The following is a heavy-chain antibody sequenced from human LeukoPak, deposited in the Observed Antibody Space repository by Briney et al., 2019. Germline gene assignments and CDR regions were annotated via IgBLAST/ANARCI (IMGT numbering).Heavy chain of an antibody. J-gene: IGHJ6*04. CDR3: AKASVVPAATMYGMDV. Sequence: ASQTLSLTCTVSGGSISSGGYYWSWIRQHPGKGLEWIGYIYYSGSTYYNPSLKSRVTISVDTSKNQFSLKLSSVTAADTAVYYCAKASVVPAATMYGMDVWGKGTTVTVSS. CDR1: GGSISSGGYY. CDR2: IYYSGST. D-gene: IGHD2-2*01. V-gene: IGHV4-31*03.